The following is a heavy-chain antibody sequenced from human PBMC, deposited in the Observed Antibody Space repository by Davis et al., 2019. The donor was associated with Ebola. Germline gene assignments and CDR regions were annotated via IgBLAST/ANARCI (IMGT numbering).Heavy chain of an antibody. CDR1: GGSFNGYY. CDR2: IKHSGGT. Sequence: SETLSLTCAVSGGSFNGYYWTWVRQSPGKGLEWIGEIKHSGGTNYNPSLKSRVTIFLDTSKTQCTLKLSSVAAADTAVYYCARASSGWTAQRGYYYNGMDVWGPGTTVIVSS. CDR3: ARASSGWTAQRGYYYNGMDV. D-gene: IGHD3-10*01. V-gene: IGHV4-34*01. J-gene: IGHJ6*02.